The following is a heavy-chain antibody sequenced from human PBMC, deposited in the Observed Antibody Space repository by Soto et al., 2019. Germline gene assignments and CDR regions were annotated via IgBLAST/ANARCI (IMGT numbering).Heavy chain of an antibody. V-gene: IGHV3-30*18. Sequence: QVQLVESGGGVVQPGKSLRLSCAASGFTFNTYGMHWVRQAPDKGPEWVAVISNDGSNKYYADSVKGRFTISRDNSKNTLYLQMNSLRAEDTAVYYCANWNYPQSDWGQGTLVTVSS. J-gene: IGHJ4*02. CDR2: ISNDGSNK. CDR3: ANWNYPQSD. D-gene: IGHD1-7*01. CDR1: GFTFNTYG.